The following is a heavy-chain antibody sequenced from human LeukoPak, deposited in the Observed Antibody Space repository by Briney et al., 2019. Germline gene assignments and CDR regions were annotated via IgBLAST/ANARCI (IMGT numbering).Heavy chain of an antibody. CDR2: ISGSGGST. V-gene: IGHV3-23*01. CDR1: GFTFSSYL. J-gene: IGHJ2*01. CDR3: ARSQGGTMSLRHFDL. D-gene: IGHD3-22*01. Sequence: GGSLRLSCAASGFTFSSYLMHWVRQAPGKGLEWVSAISGSGGSTYYADSVKGRFTISRDNSKNMLYLQMNSLRAEDTAVYYCARSQGGTMSLRHFDLWGRGTLVTVSS.